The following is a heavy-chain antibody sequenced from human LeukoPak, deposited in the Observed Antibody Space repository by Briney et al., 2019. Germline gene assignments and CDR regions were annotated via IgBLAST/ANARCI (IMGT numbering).Heavy chain of an antibody. CDR3: AKMEVATGSEASLGAPVDSGADY. D-gene: IGHD5-12*01. J-gene: IGHJ4*02. CDR2: ISGSGGST. Sequence: GGSLRLSCAASGFTFSNYAMSWVRQAPGKGLEWVSAISGSGGSTYYADSVKGRFTISRDNSKNTLYLQMNSLRAEDTALYYCAKMEVATGSEASLGAPVDSGADYWGQGTLVTVSS. CDR1: GFTFSNYA. V-gene: IGHV3-23*01.